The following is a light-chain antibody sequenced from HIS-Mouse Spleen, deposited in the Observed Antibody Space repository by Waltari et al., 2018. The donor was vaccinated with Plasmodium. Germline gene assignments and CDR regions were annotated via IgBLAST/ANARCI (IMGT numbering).Light chain of an antibody. CDR1: SIDVGGSHY. J-gene: IGLJ3*02. Sequence: QSDLTQPASVSGSPGQSITISCTGTSIDVGGSHYVSCYHQHPGKAPKLMIYVFSNRPSGVSKRFAGSKSGNTASLTISGLQAEDEADYYCSSYTSSSTNWVFGGGTKLTVL. CDR3: SSYTSSSTNWV. CDR2: VFS. V-gene: IGLV2-14*01.